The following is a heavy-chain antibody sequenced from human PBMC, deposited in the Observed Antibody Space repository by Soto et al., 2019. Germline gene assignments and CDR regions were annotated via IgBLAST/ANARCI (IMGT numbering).Heavy chain of an antibody. Sequence: PSETLSLTCAVSGVSISSGNWWTWVRQSPQRGLEYIGEIFHDGTANYYPSFERRVAISVDTSKNQFSLKLTSVTAADTAIYSCARLVYDTRLNYMYFDFWGQGTLVTVPS. D-gene: IGHD3-10*01. V-gene: IGHV4-4*02. CDR3: ARLVYDTRLNYMYFDF. CDR2: IFHDGTA. J-gene: IGHJ4*02. CDR1: GVSISSGNW.